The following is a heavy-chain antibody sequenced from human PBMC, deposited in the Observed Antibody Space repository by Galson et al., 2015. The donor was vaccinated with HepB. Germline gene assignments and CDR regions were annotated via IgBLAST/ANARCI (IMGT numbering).Heavy chain of an antibody. Sequence: TLSLTCTVSGGSISSGSYYWSWIRQPAGKGLEWIGRIYTSGSTNYNPSLKSRVTISVDTSKNQFSLKLSSVTAADTAVYYCARSLGTDDWLSLHVPYFDYWGQGTLVTVSS. V-gene: IGHV4-61*02. J-gene: IGHJ4*02. D-gene: IGHD3-9*01. CDR3: ARSLGTDDWLSLHVPYFDY. CDR2: IYTSGST. CDR1: GGSISSGSYY.